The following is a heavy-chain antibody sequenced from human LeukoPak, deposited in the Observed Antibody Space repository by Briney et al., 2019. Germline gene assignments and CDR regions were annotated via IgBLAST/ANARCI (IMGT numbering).Heavy chain of an antibody. CDR3: ASAPYDILTGYYSGWFDP. D-gene: IGHD3-9*01. CDR2: ISYDGSNK. V-gene: IGHV3-30-3*01. Sequence: GGSLRLSCAASGFTFSSYAMHWVRLAPGKGLEWGAVISYDGSNKYYADSVKGRFTISRDNSKNTLYLQMNSLRAEDTAVYYCASAPYDILTGYYSGWFDPWGQGTLVTVSS. J-gene: IGHJ5*02. CDR1: GFTFSSYA.